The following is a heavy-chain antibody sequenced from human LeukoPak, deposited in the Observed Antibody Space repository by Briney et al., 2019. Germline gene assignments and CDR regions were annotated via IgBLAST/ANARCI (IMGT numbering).Heavy chain of an antibody. D-gene: IGHD5-12*01. CDR3: ARGGYSGYASSYFDY. V-gene: IGHV4-39*01. J-gene: IGHJ4*02. CDR1: GGSISSSSYY. Sequence: SETLSLTCTVSGGSISSSSYYWGWIRQPPGKGLEWIGSIYYSGSTYYNPSLKSRVTISVDTSKNQFSLKLSSVTAADTAVYYCARGGYSGYASSYFDYWGQGTLVTVSS. CDR2: IYYSGST.